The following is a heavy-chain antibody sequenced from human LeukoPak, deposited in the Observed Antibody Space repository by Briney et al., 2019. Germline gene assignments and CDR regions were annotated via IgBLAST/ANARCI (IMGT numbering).Heavy chain of an antibody. Sequence: GGSLRLSCAASGFTFNNAWMSWVRQAPGKGLEWVGRIKSKTDGGTTDYAAPVKGRFTISRDDSKNTLYLQMNSLKTEDTAVYYCTTDRSTLVTGYYYYYMDVWGKGTTVTVSS. CDR3: TTDRSTLVTGYYYYYMDV. J-gene: IGHJ6*03. CDR2: IKSKTDGGTT. D-gene: IGHD4-23*01. CDR1: GFTFNNAW. V-gene: IGHV3-15*01.